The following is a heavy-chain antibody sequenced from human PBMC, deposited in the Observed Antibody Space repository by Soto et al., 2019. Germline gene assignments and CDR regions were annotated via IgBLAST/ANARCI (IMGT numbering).Heavy chain of an antibody. CDR2: MTGSGYDI. CDR1: GFSLSTYA. J-gene: IGHJ6*02. V-gene: IGHV3-23*01. Sequence: GGSLRLSCAASGFSLSTYAMMWVRQAPGKGQEWVAGMTGSGYDIRYADPVKGRFTISKDNSKNTLYLQMNSLRAEDTAVYYCASPRVTIFGVAPYGMDVWGQGTTVTVSS. CDR3: ASPRVTIFGVAPYGMDV. D-gene: IGHD3-3*01.